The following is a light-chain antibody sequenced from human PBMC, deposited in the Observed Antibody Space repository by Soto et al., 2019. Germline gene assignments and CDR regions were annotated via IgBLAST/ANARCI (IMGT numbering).Light chain of an antibody. CDR3: QQYNSYRMT. CDR1: QSISSW. V-gene: IGKV1-5*03. J-gene: IGKJ1*01. CDR2: KAS. Sequence: DIQMTQSPSTLSASVGDRVTITCRASQSISSWLAWYQQKPGKAPKLLIYKASILESGVPSRFSGSGSGTEFTLTISSLQPDDFATYYCQQYNSYRMTFGQGTKVDIK.